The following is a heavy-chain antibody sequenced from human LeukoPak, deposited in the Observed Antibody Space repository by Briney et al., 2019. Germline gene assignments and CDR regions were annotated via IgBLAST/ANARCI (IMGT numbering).Heavy chain of an antibody. J-gene: IGHJ4*02. CDR1: GFTFRNKW. CDR3: AKWDFG. Sequence: GGSLRLSCAASGFTFRNKWMHWVRQAPGKGPVWVSRINSDGSITNYADSVKGRFTISRDNAKNTVYLQMNSLRAEATAVYYCAKWDFGWGQGTLVTVSS. V-gene: IGHV3-74*01. D-gene: IGHD1-26*01. CDR2: INSDGSIT.